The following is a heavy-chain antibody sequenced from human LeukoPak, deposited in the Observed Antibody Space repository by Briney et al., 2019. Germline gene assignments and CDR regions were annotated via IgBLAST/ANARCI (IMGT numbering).Heavy chain of an antibody. J-gene: IGHJ5*02. CDR2: IIPIFGTA. CDR3: ARGGVWGSYRPLNWFDP. Sequence: ASVKVSXKASGGTFSSYAISWVRQAPGQGLEWMGGIIPIFGTANYAQKFQGRVTITTDESTSTAYMELSSLRSEDTAVYYCARGGVWGSYRPLNWFDPWGQGTLVTVSS. CDR1: GGTFSSYA. V-gene: IGHV1-69*05. D-gene: IGHD3-16*02.